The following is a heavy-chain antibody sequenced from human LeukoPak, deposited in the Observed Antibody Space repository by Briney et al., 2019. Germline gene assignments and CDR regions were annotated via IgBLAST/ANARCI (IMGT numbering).Heavy chain of an antibody. D-gene: IGHD6-13*01. J-gene: IGHJ4*02. Sequence: GGSLRLSCAASGFTVSSNYMSWVRQAPGKGLEWVSVIYSGDSTYYADSVKGRFTISRDNSKNTLYLQVNSLRAEDTAVYYCARGSSWYDPIDYWGQGTLVTVSS. V-gene: IGHV3-53*01. CDR3: ARGSSWYDPIDY. CDR2: IYSGDST. CDR1: GFTVSSNY.